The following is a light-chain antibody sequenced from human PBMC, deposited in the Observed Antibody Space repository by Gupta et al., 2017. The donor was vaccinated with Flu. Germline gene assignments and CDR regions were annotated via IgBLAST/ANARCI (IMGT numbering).Light chain of an antibody. Sequence: TSSGTGTSSDGGGYNYVSWYQQPPGKSPELMLFEVSRRPAGISTRFSGSRSGKTASLTISWLQAEEDAYYDCSSYTNTNTVVVFGGGTKLTVL. CDR2: EVS. J-gene: IGLJ2*01. CDR1: SSDGGGYNY. V-gene: IGLV2-14*01. CDR3: SSYTNTNTVVV.